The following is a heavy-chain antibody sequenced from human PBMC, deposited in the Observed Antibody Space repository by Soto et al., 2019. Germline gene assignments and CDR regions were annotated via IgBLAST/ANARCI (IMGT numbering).Heavy chain of an antibody. CDR1: VGSFSVDL. V-gene: IGHV1-69*13. D-gene: IGHD1-26*01. Sequence: FSVKVARKGAVGSFSVDLGSCLLLAPAKELEWMGGIIPIFGTANYAQKFQGRVTITADESTSTAYMELSSLRSEDTAVYYCAREGDSGIKSCCHYGMDVWGQGTTVTVSS. CDR2: IIPIFGTA. CDR3: AREGDSGIKSCCHYGMDV. J-gene: IGHJ6*02.